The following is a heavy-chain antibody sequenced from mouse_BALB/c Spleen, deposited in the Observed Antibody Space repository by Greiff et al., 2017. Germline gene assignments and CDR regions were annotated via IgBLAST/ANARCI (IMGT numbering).Heavy chain of an antibody. V-gene: IGHV5-6-5*01. J-gene: IGHJ2*01. D-gene: IGHD1-2*01. CDR2: ISSGGST. CDR3: AREGDYGYTYFDY. CDR1: GFTFSSYA. Sequence: EVQRVESGGGLVKPGGSLKLSCAASGFTFSSYAMSWVRQTPEKRLEWVASISSGGSTYYPDSVKGRFTISRDNARNILYLQMSSLRSEDTAMYYCAREGDYGYTYFDYWGQGTTLTVSS.